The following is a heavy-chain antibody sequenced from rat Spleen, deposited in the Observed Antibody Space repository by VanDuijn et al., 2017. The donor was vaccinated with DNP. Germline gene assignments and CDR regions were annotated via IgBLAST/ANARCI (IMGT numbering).Heavy chain of an antibody. Sequence: EVQLVESGGGLVQPGNSLKLSCAASGFIFSDYAMAWVRRSPQRGLEWVATVFYDGRGTNYRDSVKGRFTISRDNAKSGLYLQMNSLRSEDTATYYCATSGYGFDGYPFTYWGQGTLVTVSS. CDR1: GFIFSDYA. V-gene: IGHV5S10*01. CDR3: ATSGYGFDGYPFTY. J-gene: IGHJ3*01. CDR2: VFYDGRGT. D-gene: IGHD1-12*03.